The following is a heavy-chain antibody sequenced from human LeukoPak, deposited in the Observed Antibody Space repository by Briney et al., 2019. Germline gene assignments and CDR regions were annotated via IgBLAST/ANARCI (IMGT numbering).Heavy chain of an antibody. D-gene: IGHD4-17*01. CDR2: ISYDGSNK. CDR3: ARNEYGYAFDF. CDR1: GLTFSSYS. V-gene: IGHV3-30*03. Sequence: GGSLRLSCAASGLTFSSYSMDWVRQAPGKGLEWVAVISYDGSNKYYADSVKGRFTISRDNSKNTLYLQMNSLRAEDTAVYYCARNEYGYAFDFWGQGTMVTVSS. J-gene: IGHJ3*01.